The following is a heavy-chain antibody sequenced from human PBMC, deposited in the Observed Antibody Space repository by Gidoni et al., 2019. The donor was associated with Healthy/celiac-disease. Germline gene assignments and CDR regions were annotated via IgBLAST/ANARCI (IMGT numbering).Heavy chain of an antibody. V-gene: IGHV3-48*02. CDR3: AREKENYDILTGYYTDDAFDI. CDR2: ISSSSSNI. Sequence: EVQLVESGGGLVQPGGSLRLSCAASGFTFSSSSMNWVRQDPGKGLEWVSYISSSSSNIYYADSVKGRFTISRDNAKNSLYLQMNSLRDEDTAVYYCAREKENYDILTGYYTDDAFDIWGQGTMVTVSS. CDR1: GFTFSSSS. J-gene: IGHJ3*02. D-gene: IGHD3-9*01.